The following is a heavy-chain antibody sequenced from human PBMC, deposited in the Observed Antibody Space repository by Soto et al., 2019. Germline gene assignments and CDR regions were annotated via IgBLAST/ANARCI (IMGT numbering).Heavy chain of an antibody. Sequence: VQVVESGGGLVKPGGSLRLSCAASGFSFSSYSMSWVRKAPGKGLEWVSSISATGTDIHYADSVKGRFTVSRDNARNSLYLQMNTLRGDDTAVYYCARDGVAYTAYYYYMDVWGKGTTVSVSS. D-gene: IGHD2-2*02. J-gene: IGHJ6*03. CDR1: GFSFSSYS. CDR3: ARDGVAYTAYYYYMDV. CDR2: ISATGTDI. V-gene: IGHV3-21*01.